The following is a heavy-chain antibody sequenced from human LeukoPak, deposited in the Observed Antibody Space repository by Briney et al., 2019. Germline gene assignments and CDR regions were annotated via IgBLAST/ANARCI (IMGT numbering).Heavy chain of an antibody. D-gene: IGHD6-19*01. J-gene: IGHJ5*02. V-gene: IGHV4-59*08. CDR1: GGSISSYY. CDR3: ARRLDRRWFDP. CDR2: IYYSGST. Sequence: SETLSLTCTVSGGSISSYYWSWIRQPPGKGLEWIGYIYYSGSTNYNPSLKSRVTISVDTSKNQLSLKLSSVTAADTAVYYCARRLDRRWFDPWGQGTLVTVSS.